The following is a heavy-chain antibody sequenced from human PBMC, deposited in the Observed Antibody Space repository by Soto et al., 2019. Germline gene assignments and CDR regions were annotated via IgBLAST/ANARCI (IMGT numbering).Heavy chain of an antibody. CDR3: TRDHGYFVY. V-gene: IGHV3-49*04. J-gene: IGHJ4*02. Sequence: GSLRLSCTASGFTFGDCAMSWVRQAPGKGLEWVGFIRSKAYGGTTEYAASVKGRFTISRDDSKSIAYLQMNSLKTEDTAVYYCTRDHGYFVYWGQGTLVTVSS. CDR2: IRSKAYGGTT. CDR1: GFTFGDCA.